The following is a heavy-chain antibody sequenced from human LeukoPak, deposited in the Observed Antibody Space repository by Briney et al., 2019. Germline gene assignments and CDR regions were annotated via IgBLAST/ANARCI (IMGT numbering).Heavy chain of an antibody. J-gene: IGHJ6*03. Sequence: SVKVSCKASGGTFSSYAISWVRQAPGQGLEWMGGIIPIFGTANYAQKFQGRVTITTDESTSTAYMELSSLRPEDTAVYYCARVSDFWSGNYYYYYMDVWGKGTTVTVSS. D-gene: IGHD3-3*01. CDR1: GGTFSSYA. CDR2: IIPIFGTA. V-gene: IGHV1-69*05. CDR3: ARVSDFWSGNYYYYYMDV.